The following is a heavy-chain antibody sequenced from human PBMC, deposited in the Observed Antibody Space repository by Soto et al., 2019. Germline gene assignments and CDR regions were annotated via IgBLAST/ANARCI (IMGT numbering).Heavy chain of an antibody. CDR1: GYTFTSYG. D-gene: IGHD3-3*01. Sequence: ASVKVSCKASGYTFTSYGISWVRQAPGQGLEWMGWISAYNGNTNYAQKLQGRVTMTTDTSTSTAYMELRSLRSDDTAVYYCARHRAGGDLWSGYSMDVWGKGTTVTVSS. CDR2: ISAYNGNT. V-gene: IGHV1-18*01. J-gene: IGHJ6*04. CDR3: ARHRAGGDLWSGYSMDV.